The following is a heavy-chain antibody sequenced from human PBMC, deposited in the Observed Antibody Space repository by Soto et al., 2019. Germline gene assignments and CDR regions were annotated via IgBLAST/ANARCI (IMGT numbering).Heavy chain of an antibody. D-gene: IGHD2-8*01. V-gene: IGHV4-30-4*01. CDR1: GGSISSGDYY. J-gene: IGHJ5*02. CDR3: ARGTIGLMVSNGNWLDP. CDR2: IYYSGST. Sequence: PSETLSLTCTVSGGSISSGDYYWSWIRQPPGKGLEWIGNIYYSGSTYYNPALKSRVTISVNTSKNQFSLMLSSVTAADTAVYYCARGTIGLMVSNGNWLDPWGQGTRVTVSS.